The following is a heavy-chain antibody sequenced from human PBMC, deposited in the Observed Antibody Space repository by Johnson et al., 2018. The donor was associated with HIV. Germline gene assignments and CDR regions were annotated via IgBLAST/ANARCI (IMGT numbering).Heavy chain of an antibody. CDR3: ATEARGVHGTLRFLEWSDGFDI. Sequence: VQLVESGGGVVQPGGSLRLSCAASGFSFSSYAMHWVRQAPGKGLEWVALMSFDGSNKYYADSVKGRFTISRDNSKNTLYLQMNSLRTEDTAVYYCATEARGVHGTLRFLEWSDGFDIWGQGTMVTVSS. V-gene: IGHV3-30*04. CDR2: MSFDGSNK. J-gene: IGHJ3*02. CDR1: GFSFSSYA. D-gene: IGHD3-3*01.